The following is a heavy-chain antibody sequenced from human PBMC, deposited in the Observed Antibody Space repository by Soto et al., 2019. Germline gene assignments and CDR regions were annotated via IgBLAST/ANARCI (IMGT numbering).Heavy chain of an antibody. Sequence: PSETLYLTRAVSGGSISSGRYSWSWIRQPPGKGLEWIGYIYNSGRTYYNTSLKSRVTKSVDRSKNKFSLKLSSVPDADTAVYYCARDPGRWGQGTLVTVSS. J-gene: IGHJ4*02. CDR3: ARDPGR. CDR2: IYNSGRT. V-gene: IGHV4-30-2*01. CDR1: GGSISSGRYS.